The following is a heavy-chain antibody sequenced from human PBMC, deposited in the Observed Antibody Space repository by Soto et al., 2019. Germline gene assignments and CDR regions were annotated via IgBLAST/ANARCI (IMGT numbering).Heavy chain of an antibody. Sequence: GASVKVSCKASGSTFTSPAGQLVRQARGQRLEWIGWIVVGSGNTNYAQKFQERVTITMDMSTSTAYMELSSLRSEDTAVYYCAADRPPSYYYDRTGAFDIWG. D-gene: IGHD3-22*01. V-gene: IGHV1-58*01. CDR2: IVVGSGNT. J-gene: IGHJ3*02. CDR3: AADRPPSYYYDRTGAFDI. CDR1: GSTFTSPA.